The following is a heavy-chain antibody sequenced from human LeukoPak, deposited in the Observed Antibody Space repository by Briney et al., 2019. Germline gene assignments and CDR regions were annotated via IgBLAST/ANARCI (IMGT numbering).Heavy chain of an antibody. CDR3: ARSSYPYYFDY. D-gene: IGHD3-10*01. J-gene: IGHJ4*02. CDR2: IDSDGSST. V-gene: IGHV3-74*01. Sequence: PGGSLRLSCAASGFTFSSYWMHGVRQAPGKGLVWVSRIDSDGSSTIYADSVKGRFTFSRDNAKNTLYLQMNSLRAEDTAVYYCARSSYPYYFDYWGQGTLVTVSS. CDR1: GFTFSSYW.